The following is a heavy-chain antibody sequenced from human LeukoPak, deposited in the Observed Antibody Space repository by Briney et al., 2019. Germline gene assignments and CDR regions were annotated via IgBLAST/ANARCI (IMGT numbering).Heavy chain of an antibody. Sequence: SVKVSCKASGGTFSSYAISWVLQAPGQGLEWMGGIIPIFGTANYAQKFQGRVTITADESTSTAYMELSSLRSEDTAVYYCARFSIAAARFDYWGQGTLVTVSS. CDR2: IIPIFGTA. CDR3: ARFSIAAARFDY. D-gene: IGHD6-13*01. CDR1: GGTFSSYA. V-gene: IGHV1-69*13. J-gene: IGHJ4*02.